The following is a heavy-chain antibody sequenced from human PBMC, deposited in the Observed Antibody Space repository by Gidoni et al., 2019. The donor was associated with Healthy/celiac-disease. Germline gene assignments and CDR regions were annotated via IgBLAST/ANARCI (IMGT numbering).Heavy chain of an antibody. Sequence: QLVGSGGCSVQPGGSLRLSCAASCFTVRSNYMSWVRQAPGKGLEWVSVIYSGGSTYYADSVKGRFRSARDNSKNTRYLEMNSRRAEDTAVYYCARAGELGLPFDAWGQGTLVTVSS. CDR3: ARAGELGLPFDA. D-gene: IGHD5-18*01. V-gene: IGHV3-66*01. CDR2: IYSGGST. CDR1: CFTVRSNY. J-gene: IGHJ5*02.